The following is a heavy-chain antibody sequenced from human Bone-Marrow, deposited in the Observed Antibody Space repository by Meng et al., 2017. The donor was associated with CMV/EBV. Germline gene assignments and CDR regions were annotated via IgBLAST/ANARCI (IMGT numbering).Heavy chain of an antibody. D-gene: IGHD3-10*01. Sequence: SVKVSCKASGGTFSSYAISWVRQAPGQGLEWMGGIIPILGIANYAQKFQGRVTITADKSTSTAYMELSSLRSEDTAVYYCARTTRITMVRGVIIGDAFDIWGQGTMVTVSS. CDR3: ARTTRITMVRGVIIGDAFDI. V-gene: IGHV1-69*10. CDR2: IIPILGIA. CDR1: GGTFSSYA. J-gene: IGHJ3*02.